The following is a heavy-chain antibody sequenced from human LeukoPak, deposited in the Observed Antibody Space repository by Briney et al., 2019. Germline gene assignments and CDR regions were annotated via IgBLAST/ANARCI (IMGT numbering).Heavy chain of an antibody. CDR3: ASRSSTVAKFPFHY. J-gene: IGHJ4*02. V-gene: IGHV1-46*01. Sequence: ASVKVSCKASGYTFTNYYMHWVRQAPGQGLEWMGMINPSGGSTSYAQKFQGRVTMTRDTSTSTVYMELTGLTSDDTAVYYCASRSSTVAKFPFHYWGQGTLVTVSS. D-gene: IGHD4-17*01. CDR1: GYTFTNYY. CDR2: INPSGGST.